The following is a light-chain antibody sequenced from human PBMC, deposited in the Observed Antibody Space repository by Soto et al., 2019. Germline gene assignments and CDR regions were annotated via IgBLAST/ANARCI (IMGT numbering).Light chain of an antibody. CDR3: CSYAGSSTFFYV. V-gene: IGLV2-23*03. Sequence: QSVLTQPASVSGSPGQSITISCTGTSSDVGSYNLVSWYQQHPGKAPKLMIYEGSKRPSGVSNRFSGSKSGNTASLTISGLQAEDEADYYSCSYAGSSTFFYVFGTGTKVTDL. CDR2: EGS. CDR1: SSDVGSYNL. J-gene: IGLJ1*01.